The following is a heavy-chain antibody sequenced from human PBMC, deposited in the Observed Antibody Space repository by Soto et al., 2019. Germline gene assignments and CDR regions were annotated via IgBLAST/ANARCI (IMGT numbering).Heavy chain of an antibody. CDR1: GGSISSSSYY. Sequence: QLQLQESGPGLVKPSETLSLTCTVSGGSISSSSYYWGWIRQPPGKGLEYIGSIYYGGSTYYNPSLKGRLTISVDTAKNQFSLKLSSVAAADTAVYYCASLSVTPRARWLDWFDPWGQGTLVTVSS. CDR3: ASLSVTPRARWLDWFDP. V-gene: IGHV4-39*01. CDR2: IYYGGST. J-gene: IGHJ5*02. D-gene: IGHD5-12*01.